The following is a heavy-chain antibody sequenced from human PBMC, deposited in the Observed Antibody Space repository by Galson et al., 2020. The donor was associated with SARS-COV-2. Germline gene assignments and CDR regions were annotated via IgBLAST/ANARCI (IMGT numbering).Heavy chain of an antibody. CDR3: TTMGITIFGVVIIAFDI. Sequence: GESLKISCAASGFTFSSYAMHWVRQAPGKGLEWVGRIKSKTDGGTTDYAAPVKGRFTISRDDSKNTLYLQMNSLKTEDTAVYYCTTMGITIFGVVIIAFDIWGQGTMVTVSS. V-gene: IGHV3-15*01. CDR1: GFTFSSYA. J-gene: IGHJ3*02. D-gene: IGHD3-3*01. CDR2: IKSKTDGGTT.